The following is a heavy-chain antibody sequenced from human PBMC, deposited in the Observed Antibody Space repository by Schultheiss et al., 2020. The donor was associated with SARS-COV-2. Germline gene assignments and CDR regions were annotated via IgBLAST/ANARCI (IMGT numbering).Heavy chain of an antibody. V-gene: IGHV1-69*04. CDR2: IIPILGIA. Sequence: SVKVSCKASGGTFSSYAISWVRQAPGQGLEWMGRIIPILGIANYAQKFQGRVTITADKSTSTAYMELSSLRSEDTAVYYCARDYCSSTSCYASPTAGDYWGQGTLVTVSS. CDR1: GGTFSSYA. CDR3: ARDYCSSTSCYASPTAGDY. D-gene: IGHD2-2*01. J-gene: IGHJ4*02.